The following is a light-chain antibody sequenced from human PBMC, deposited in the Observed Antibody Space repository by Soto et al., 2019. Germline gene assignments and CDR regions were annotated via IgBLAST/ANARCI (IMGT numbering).Light chain of an antibody. Sequence: QSVLTQPASVSGSPGQSLTISCTGTSIDIAPYNYVSWYQQHPGKAPKLIIYEVSYRPSGISNRFSGSKSGNTASLTISGLQAEDEADYYCSSYTNTITRYAFGTGTKVTVL. CDR3: SSYTNTITRYA. J-gene: IGLJ1*01. CDR2: EVS. V-gene: IGLV2-14*01. CDR1: SIDIAPYNY.